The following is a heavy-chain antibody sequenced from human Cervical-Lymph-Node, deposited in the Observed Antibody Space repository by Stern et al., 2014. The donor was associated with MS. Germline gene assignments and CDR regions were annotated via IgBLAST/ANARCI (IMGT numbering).Heavy chain of an antibody. J-gene: IGHJ4*02. V-gene: IGHV1-24*01. CDR3: ATDFGYYYDSSGYYPLGY. D-gene: IGHD3-22*01. CDR2: FDPEDGET. CDR1: GYTLTELS. Sequence: QVQLLQPGAEVKKPGASVKVSCKVSGYTLTELSMHWVRQAPGKGLEWMGGFDPEDGETIYAQKFQGRVPMTEDTSTDTAYMELSSLRSEDTAVYYCATDFGYYYDSSGYYPLGYWGQGTLVTVSS.